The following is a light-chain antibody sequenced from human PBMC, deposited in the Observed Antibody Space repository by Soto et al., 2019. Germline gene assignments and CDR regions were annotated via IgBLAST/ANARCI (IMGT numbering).Light chain of an antibody. Sequence: QSALTQPASVSGSLGQSITISCTGTSSDVGGYNYVSWYQQHPGKDPKVVIFEVTKRPSGVSSRFSGSKSGNTASLTVSGLQAQDEGDYYCSSYTSSRTVLFGGGTKLTVL. V-gene: IGLV2-14*01. CDR3: SSYTSSRTVL. CDR1: SSDVGGYNY. CDR2: EVT. J-gene: IGLJ2*01.